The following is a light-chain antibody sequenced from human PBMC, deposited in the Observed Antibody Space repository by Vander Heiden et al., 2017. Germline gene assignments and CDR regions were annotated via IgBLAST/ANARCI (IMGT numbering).Light chain of an antibody. J-gene: IGLJ3*02. CDR1: SSHIGSNT. CDR2: NNN. Sequence: QSVLTQPPSASGTPGQRVTISCSGSSSHIGSNTVNWYQQLPGTAPKLLIYNNNQRPSGFPDRVSGSKSGTSASLAISGLQSEAEADYYCAAWDDSLNGWVFGGGTKLTVL. CDR3: AAWDDSLNGWV. V-gene: IGLV1-44*01.